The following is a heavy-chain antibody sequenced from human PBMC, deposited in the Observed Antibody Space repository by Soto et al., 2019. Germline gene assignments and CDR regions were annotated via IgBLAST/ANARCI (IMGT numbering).Heavy chain of an antibody. CDR2: IYYSGST. V-gene: IGHV4-59*01. D-gene: IGHD4-17*01. Sequence: SETLSLTCTVSGGSISSYYWSWIRQPPGKGLEWIGYIYYSGSTNYNPSLKSRVTISVDTSKNQFSLKLSSVTAADTAVYYCARPGDYGDYVPFDYWGQGTLVTVSS. CDR1: GGSISSYY. J-gene: IGHJ4*02. CDR3: ARPGDYGDYVPFDY.